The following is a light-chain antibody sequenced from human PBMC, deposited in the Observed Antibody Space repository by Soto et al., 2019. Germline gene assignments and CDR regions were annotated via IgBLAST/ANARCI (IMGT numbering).Light chain of an antibody. V-gene: IGLV2-14*01. CDR1: GNDIGGYNY. CDR3: TSYTSSSSVV. Sequence: QSALTQPASVSGSPGQSITISCTGTGNDIGGYNYVSWYQQHPGKAPKVMIYEVSNRPSGVSNRFSASKSGNTASLTISGLQAEDEADYYCTSYTSSSSVVFGGGTKLTVL. J-gene: IGLJ2*01. CDR2: EVS.